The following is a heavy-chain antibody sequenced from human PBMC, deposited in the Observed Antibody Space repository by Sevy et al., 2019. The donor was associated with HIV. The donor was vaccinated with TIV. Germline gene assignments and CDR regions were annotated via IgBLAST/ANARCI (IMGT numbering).Heavy chain of an antibody. Sequence: GESLKISCKASGYSFSTRWIGWARQMPGKGLEWMGFMYPGNFDTRYNPSFQGQVTISADESISTAYLQWSSLKASDTAMYYCARHLAHYFDFWGQGTLVTVSS. CDR1: GYSFSTRW. V-gene: IGHV5-51*01. CDR2: MYPGNFDT. J-gene: IGHJ4*02. CDR3: ARHLAHYFDF.